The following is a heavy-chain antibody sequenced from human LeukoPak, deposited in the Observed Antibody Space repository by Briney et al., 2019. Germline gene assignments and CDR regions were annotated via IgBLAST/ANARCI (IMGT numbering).Heavy chain of an antibody. CDR1: GFTFSGYS. D-gene: IGHD3-10*01. Sequence: GGSLRLSCAASGFTFSGYSMNWVRQAPGKGLEWVSSISSSSSYIYYADSVKGRFTISRDNARNSLYLQMNSLRAEDTAVYYCARDPGMVPPDYWGQGTLVTVSS. CDR2: ISSSSSYI. CDR3: ARDPGMVPPDY. J-gene: IGHJ4*02. V-gene: IGHV3-21*01.